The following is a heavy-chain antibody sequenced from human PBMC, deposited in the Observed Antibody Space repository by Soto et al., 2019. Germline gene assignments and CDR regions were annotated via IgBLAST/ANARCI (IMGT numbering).Heavy chain of an antibody. Sequence: EVQLLESGGGLVQPGGSLRLSCAPSGFTFSSYAMTWVRQAPGKGLEWVSTISRSGDSTYYRDSVKGRFTISRDNSKNTVYLQMNSLRAEDTAGYYCAKTDKFNPQSSGWANRFDYWGQGTLVTVSS. D-gene: IGHD6-19*01. CDR3: AKTDKFNPQSSGWANRFDY. J-gene: IGHJ4*02. V-gene: IGHV3-23*01. CDR1: GFTFSSYA. CDR2: ISRSGDST.